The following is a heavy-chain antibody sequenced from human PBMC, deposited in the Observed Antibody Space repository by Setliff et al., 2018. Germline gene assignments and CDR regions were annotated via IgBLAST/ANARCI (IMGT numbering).Heavy chain of an antibody. V-gene: IGHV3-7*01. CDR2: INQGGSDQ. Sequence: GGSLRLSCSASGFTFSSLWMAWVRQAPGKGLEWVANINQGGSDQFYVESVKGRVTISRDNAKNSLYLQMNSLRVEDTAVYYCARDVFDFRTGQAGPWGQGTLVTVSS. CDR3: ARDVFDFRTGQAGP. CDR1: GFTFSSLW. D-gene: IGHD3-3*01. J-gene: IGHJ5*02.